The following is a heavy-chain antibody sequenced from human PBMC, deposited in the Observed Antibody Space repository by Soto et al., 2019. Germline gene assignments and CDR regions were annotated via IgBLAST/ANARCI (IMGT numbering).Heavy chain of an antibody. CDR3: ARPAGYDFWSGYQSEFDY. J-gene: IGHJ4*02. V-gene: IGHV4-38-2*01. CDR1: GYSISSGYY. D-gene: IGHD3-3*01. CDR2: IYHSGST. Sequence: PSETLSLTCAVSGYSISSGYYWGWIRQPPGKGLEWIGSIYHSGSTYYNPSLKSRVTISVDTSKNQFSLKLSSVTAADTAVYYCARPAGYDFWSGYQSEFDYWGQGTLVTVSS.